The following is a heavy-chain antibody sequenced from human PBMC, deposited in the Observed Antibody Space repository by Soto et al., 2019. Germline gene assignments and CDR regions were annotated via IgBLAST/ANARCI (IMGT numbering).Heavy chain of an antibody. CDR3: AARQGGSGPWPQRRVAD. J-gene: IGHJ1*01. V-gene: IGHV4-4*02. CDR2: ISHSGST. Sequence: TSEPLALTCAFSGASINSSHWWSWVRQPPGKGLEWIGQISHSGSTNYNPSLTSRVTISVDKSKNHFSLKLTSVTAADTAVYYCAARQGGSGPWPQRRVADWGQGNLVIVSS. D-gene: IGHD3-16*01. CDR1: GASINSSHW.